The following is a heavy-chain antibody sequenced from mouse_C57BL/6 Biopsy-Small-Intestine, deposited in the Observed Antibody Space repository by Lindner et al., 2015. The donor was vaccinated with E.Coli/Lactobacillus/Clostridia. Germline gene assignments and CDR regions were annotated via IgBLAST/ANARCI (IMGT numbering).Heavy chain of an antibody. D-gene: IGHD2-13*01. CDR1: GYTFTDYN. J-gene: IGHJ4*01. V-gene: IGHV1-34*01. CDR3: ARGGYYGDYFYALDY. CDR2: IYPNKGVT. Sequence: VQLQESGPELVKPGTSVKISCKASGYTFTDYNMDWVKQSHGKSLEWIGYIYPNKGVTGYNQKFKTKATLTVDKSSSTAHMELHSLTSEDSAVYYCARGGYYGDYFYALDYWGQGTSVTVSS.